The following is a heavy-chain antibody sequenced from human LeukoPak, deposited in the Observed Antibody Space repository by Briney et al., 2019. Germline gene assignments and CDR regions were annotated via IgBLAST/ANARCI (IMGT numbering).Heavy chain of an antibody. CDR3: ARVRGSGSAASFN. CDR1: GFTFSSYW. CDR2: INSDGTST. D-gene: IGHD3-10*01. Sequence: GGSLRLSCAASGFTFSSYWMHWVRQAPGKGLVWVSRINSDGTSTSYADSVKGRFTISRDNAKNTLYLQMNSLRAEDTAVYYCARVRGSGSAASFNWGQGTLVTVSS. J-gene: IGHJ4*02. V-gene: IGHV3-74*01.